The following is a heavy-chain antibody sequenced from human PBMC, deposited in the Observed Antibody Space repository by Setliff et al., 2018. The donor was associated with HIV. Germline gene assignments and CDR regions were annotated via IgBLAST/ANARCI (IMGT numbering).Heavy chain of an antibody. D-gene: IGHD2-15*01. V-gene: IGHV5-10-1*01. CDR1: GYTFSNFW. CDR3: ARLLRRPHDFFYMDV. J-gene: IGHJ6*03. Sequence: RGESLKISCKGSGYTFSNFWISWVRQMPGKGLEWMGRLDPRDSYTDYSPSFQGHVTISGDKSSSTAYLQWSSLKASDTATYYCARLLRRPHDFFYMDVWGKGTTVTVSS. CDR2: LDPRDSYT.